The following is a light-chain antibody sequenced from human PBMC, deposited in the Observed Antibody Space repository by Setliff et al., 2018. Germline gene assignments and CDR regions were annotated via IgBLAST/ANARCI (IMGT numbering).Light chain of an antibody. CDR1: SRDVGGYNF. CDR3: SSYAGSDNDV. CDR2: EVT. V-gene: IGLV2-8*01. Sequence: QPALTQPPSASGSPGQSVTISCTGTSRDVGGYNFVSWYQQHPGKAPKLIISEVTERPSGVPDRFSGSKSGNTASLTVSGLQAEDEADYYCSSYAGSDNDVFGTGTKVTVL. J-gene: IGLJ1*01.